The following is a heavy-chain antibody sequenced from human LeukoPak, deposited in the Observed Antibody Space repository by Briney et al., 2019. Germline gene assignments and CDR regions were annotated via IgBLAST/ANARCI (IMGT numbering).Heavy chain of an antibody. CDR3: ARGGRSELGACDY. CDR2: INPNGGGT. D-gene: IGHD7-27*01. V-gene: IGHV1-2*02. Sequence: ASVKVSCKTSGYTFSDYYIHWVRQAPGQGLEWMGWINPNGGGTYYAQRFQGRVTMTRDMSMSSAYMELSGLRVDDTAVYYCARGGRSELGACDYWGQGTLVTVSS. J-gene: IGHJ4*02. CDR1: GYTFSDYY.